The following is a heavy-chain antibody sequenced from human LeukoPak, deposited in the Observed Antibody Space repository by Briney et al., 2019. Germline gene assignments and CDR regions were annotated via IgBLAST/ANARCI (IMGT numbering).Heavy chain of an antibody. Sequence: SVKVSCKASGGTFSSYTISWVRQAPGQGLEWMGRIIPILGIANYAQKFQGRVTITADKSTSTAYMEQSSLRSEDTAVYYCARGLTAVAATYFDYWGQGTLVTVSS. V-gene: IGHV1-69*02. CDR1: GGTFSSYT. J-gene: IGHJ4*02. D-gene: IGHD6-19*01. CDR2: IIPILGIA. CDR3: ARGLTAVAATYFDY.